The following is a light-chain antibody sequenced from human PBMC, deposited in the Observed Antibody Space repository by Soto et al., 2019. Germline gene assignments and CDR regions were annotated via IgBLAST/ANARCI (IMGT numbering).Light chain of an antibody. CDR3: QQYGSSPPIT. CDR1: PSVSTL. Sequence: ILLPQSPSTLPLPPGARAPLSCRASPSVSTLLAWYQQKPGQAPRLLIYDASNRATGIPDRFSGSGSGTDFSLTISRLEHDDFAVHYCQQYGSSPPITFGQGTRLEIK. CDR2: DAS. V-gene: IGKV3-20*01. J-gene: IGKJ5*01.